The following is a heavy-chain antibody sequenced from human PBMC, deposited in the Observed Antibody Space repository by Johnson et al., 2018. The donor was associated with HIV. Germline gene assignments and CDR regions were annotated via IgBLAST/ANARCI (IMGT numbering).Heavy chain of an antibody. CDR3: AKVAVATAAGGVALDI. D-gene: IGHD6-13*01. CDR2: PWLDGGKK. V-gene: IGHV3-33*03. CDR1: GFSFSSSG. J-gene: IGHJ3*02. Sequence: QMLLVESGGGVVQPGKSLRLSFAASGFSFSSSGMPWVRQAPGKGLEWVAVPWLDGGKKYFSDPLRGRFTISRDNSKNTLYLQMNSLRAEDTALYYCAKVAVATAAGGVALDIWGPGTMVTVSA.